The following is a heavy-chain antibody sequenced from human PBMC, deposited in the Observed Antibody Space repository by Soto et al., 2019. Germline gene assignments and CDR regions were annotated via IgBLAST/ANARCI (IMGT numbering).Heavy chain of an antibody. CDR2: FDPEDGET. Sequence: ASVKVSCKVSGYTLTELSMHWVRQAPGKGLEWMGGFDPEDGETIYAQKFQGRVTMTEDTSTDTAYMELSSLRSEDTAVYYCATAGGPLVAVAGTRLTPGYYYYGMDVWGQGTTVTVSS. V-gene: IGHV1-24*01. D-gene: IGHD6-19*01. CDR1: GYTLTELS. J-gene: IGHJ6*02. CDR3: ATAGGPLVAVAGTRLTPGYYYYGMDV.